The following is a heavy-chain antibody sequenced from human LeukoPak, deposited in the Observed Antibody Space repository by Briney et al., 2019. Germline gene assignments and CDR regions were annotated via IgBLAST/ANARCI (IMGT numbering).Heavy chain of an antibody. CDR2: INHSGST. D-gene: IGHD3-10*01. CDR1: GGSFSGYY. J-gene: IGHJ2*01. V-gene: IGHV4-34*01. CDR3: ARHPRGIITHWYFDL. Sequence: SETLSLTCAVYGGSFSGYYWSWIRQPPGKGLEWIGEINHSGSTNYNPSLKSRVTISVDTSKNQFSLKLSSVTAADTAVYYCARHPRGIITHWYFDLWGRGTLVTVSS.